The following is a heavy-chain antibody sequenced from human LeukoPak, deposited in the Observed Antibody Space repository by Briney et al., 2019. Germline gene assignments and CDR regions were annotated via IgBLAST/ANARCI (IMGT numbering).Heavy chain of an antibody. CDR3: ARDRWEHYVDY. D-gene: IGHD1-26*01. CDR2: ISAYNGNT. J-gene: IGHJ4*02. V-gene: IGHV1-18*01. CDR1: GYTFTSYG. Sequence: GASVTVSCTASGYTFTSYGIGWVRQAPGQGLEWMGWISAYNGNTNYAQKLQGRVTMTTDTSTSTAYMELRSLRSDDTAVYYCARDRWEHYVDYWGQGTLVTVSS.